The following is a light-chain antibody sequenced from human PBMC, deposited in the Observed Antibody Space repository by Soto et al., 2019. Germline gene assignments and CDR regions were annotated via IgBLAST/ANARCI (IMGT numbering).Light chain of an antibody. CDR2: AAS. V-gene: IGKV1-8*01. CDR1: QGISSY. CDR3: QQYYSYPWT. Sequence: AIRMTQSPSSFSASTGDRVTITCRASQGISSYLAWYQQKPGKAPKLLIYAASTLQSGVPSRFSGSGSGTDFTLTISCLQPDDFATYYCQQYYSYPWTFGQGTKVDIK. J-gene: IGKJ1*01.